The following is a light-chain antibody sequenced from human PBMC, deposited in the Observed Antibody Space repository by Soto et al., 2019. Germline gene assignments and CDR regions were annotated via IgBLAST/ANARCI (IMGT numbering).Light chain of an antibody. Sequence: EIVLTQSPGTLSLSPGERATLSCRASQSIASNLAWYQQRPGQAPRLLIYGTSTRATGIPARFSGSGSGTDFTLTISRLEPEDFALYYCQHYVERSPITFGQGTRLE. CDR2: GTS. CDR3: QHYVERSPIT. J-gene: IGKJ5*01. V-gene: IGKV3-20*01. CDR1: QSIASN.